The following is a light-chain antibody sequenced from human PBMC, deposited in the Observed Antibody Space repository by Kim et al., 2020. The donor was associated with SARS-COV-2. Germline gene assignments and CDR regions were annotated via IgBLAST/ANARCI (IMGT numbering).Light chain of an antibody. J-gene: IGKJ1*01. CDR3: QQSQT. V-gene: IGKV1-39*01. CDR2: AAS. Sequence: SSLAASVGDRVTSTCRASQSISSYLNWYQQKPGKAPKLLIYAASSLQSGVPSRFSGSGSGTDFTLTISSLQPEDFATYYCQQSQTFGQGTKVDIK. CDR1: QSISSY.